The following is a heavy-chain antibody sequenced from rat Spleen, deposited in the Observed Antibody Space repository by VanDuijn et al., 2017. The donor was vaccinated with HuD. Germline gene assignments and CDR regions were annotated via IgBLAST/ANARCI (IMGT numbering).Heavy chain of an antibody. CDR3: VRQDTSGYSNWFTY. V-gene: IGHV5-46*01. J-gene: IGHJ3*01. Sequence: EVQLVESDGGLVQPGGSLKLSCAASGFTFSSFPMAWVRQAPTKGLEWVATISTSGGSTYYRDSVKGRFTISRDNAKSTLYFLIDSLRSEDTATYYCVRQDTSGYSNWFTYWGQGTLVTVSS. CDR1: GFTFSSFP. D-gene: IGHD4-3*01. CDR2: ISTSGGST.